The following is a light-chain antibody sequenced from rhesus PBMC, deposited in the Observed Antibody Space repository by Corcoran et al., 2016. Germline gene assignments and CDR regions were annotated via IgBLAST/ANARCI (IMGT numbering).Light chain of an antibody. V-gene: IGKV1-22*01. Sequence: DIQMTQSPSSLSASVGDKVTITCRASQGISSWLAWYQQKPGKAPKLLIYKASSLQSGVPSRFSGSGSGTDFTLTISSLQPEEFATYYCLQYSSSPWTFGQGTKVEIK. CDR2: KAS. CDR1: QGISSW. J-gene: IGKJ1*01. CDR3: LQYSSSPWT.